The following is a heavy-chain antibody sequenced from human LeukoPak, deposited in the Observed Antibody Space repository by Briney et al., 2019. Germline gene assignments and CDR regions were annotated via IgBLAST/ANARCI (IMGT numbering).Heavy chain of an antibody. V-gene: IGHV3-23*01. CDR1: GFTFSSYA. CDR3: AKDSNYDSSGYYFNYFDY. Sequence: GGSLRLSCAASGFTFSSYAMSWVRQAPGKGLEWVSAISGSGGSTYYADSVKGRFTISRDNSKNTLYLRMSSLRAEDTAVYYCAKDSNYDSSGYYFNYFDYWGQGTLVTVSS. CDR2: ISGSGGST. D-gene: IGHD3-22*01. J-gene: IGHJ4*02.